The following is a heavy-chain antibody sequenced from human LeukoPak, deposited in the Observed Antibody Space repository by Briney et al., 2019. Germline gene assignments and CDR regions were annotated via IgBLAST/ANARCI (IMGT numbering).Heavy chain of an antibody. J-gene: IGHJ4*02. D-gene: IGHD2-15*01. Sequence: GSLRLSCAASGFTFTRYTMSWVRQAPGKGLEGVSSITNNGVYTYYTDSVKGRFTISRDNANNSLYLQMNSLSAEDTAIYYCARQPQVAHFDYWGQGTLVSVSS. CDR3: ARQPQVAHFDY. V-gene: IGHV3-21*01. CDR1: GFTFTRYT. CDR2: ITNNGVYT.